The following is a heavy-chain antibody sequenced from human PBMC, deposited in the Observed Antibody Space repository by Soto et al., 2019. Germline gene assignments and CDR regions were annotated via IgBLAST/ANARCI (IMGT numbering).Heavy chain of an antibody. J-gene: IGHJ4*02. CDR1: GGSISGVNW. CDR2: IYHSGSTRT. CDR3: ASHVTMSGTRGFDY. D-gene: IGHD6-13*01. Sequence: QVHLQESGPGLVKPSGTLSLNCAVSGGSISGVNWWSWVRQPPGAGLEWIGEIYHSGSTRTNYNPSIKSRFTISLDESENRLSLVLTSVTAADTGVYFCASHVTMSGTRGFDYWGQGTLVTASS. V-gene: IGHV4-4*02.